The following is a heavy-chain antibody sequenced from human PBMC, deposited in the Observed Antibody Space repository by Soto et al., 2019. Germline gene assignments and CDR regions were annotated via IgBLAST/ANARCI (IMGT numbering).Heavy chain of an antibody. CDR2: IKSKTDGGTT. CDR1: GFTFSNAW. CDR3: ARDLRGYSYGWFQGDYYGMDV. D-gene: IGHD5-18*01. Sequence: EVQLVESGGGLVKPGGSLRLSCAASGFTFSNAWMSWVRQAPGKGLEWVGRIKSKTDGGTTDYAAPVKGRFTISRDDSKNTLYLQMNSLKTEDTAVYYCARDLRGYSYGWFQGDYYGMDVWGQGTTVTVSS. V-gene: IGHV3-15*01. J-gene: IGHJ6*02.